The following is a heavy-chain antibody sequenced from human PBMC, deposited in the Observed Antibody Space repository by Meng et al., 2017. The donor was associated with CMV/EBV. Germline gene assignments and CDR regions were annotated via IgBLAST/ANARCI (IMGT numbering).Heavy chain of an antibody. Sequence: SVKVSCKASGGTFSSYAISWVRQAPGQGLEWMGGIIPILGIANYAQKFQGRVTITADKSTSTAYMELSSLRSEDTAVYYCARFKEDYYYGMDVWGQGTTVTVSS. V-gene: IGHV1-69*10. CDR1: GGTFSSYA. J-gene: IGHJ6*02. CDR2: IIPILGIA. CDR3: ARFKEDYYYGMDV.